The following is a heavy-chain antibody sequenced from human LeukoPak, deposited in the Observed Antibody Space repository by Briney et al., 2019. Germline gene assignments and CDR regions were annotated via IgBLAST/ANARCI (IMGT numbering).Heavy chain of an antibody. V-gene: IGHV4-34*01. D-gene: IGHD4-17*01. Sequence: SETLSLTCSVYGGSFSGYYCVRIRQAPEKGLEWIGEINHSGFTNYNPSLKSRVTISIDTSKNQFSLKLSSVTAADSAVYYCARYLSGDYKPPYDSWGQGNLVTVSS. CDR3: ARYLSGDYKPPYDS. J-gene: IGHJ4*02. CDR1: GGSFSGYY. CDR2: INHSGFT.